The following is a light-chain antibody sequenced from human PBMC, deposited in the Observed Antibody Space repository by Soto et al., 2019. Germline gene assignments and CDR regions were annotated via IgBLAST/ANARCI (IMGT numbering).Light chain of an antibody. V-gene: IGKV3-20*01. CDR1: QSVSSSY. CDR2: GAS. CDR3: QQYGSSSLT. J-gene: IGKJ4*01. Sequence: EIGLTQSPGTLSLSPGERATLSCRASQSVSSSYLAWYQQKPGQAPRLLIYGASSRATGIPDRFSGSGSGTDFTLTISRLEPEDFAVYYCQQYGSSSLTFGGGTTVEIK.